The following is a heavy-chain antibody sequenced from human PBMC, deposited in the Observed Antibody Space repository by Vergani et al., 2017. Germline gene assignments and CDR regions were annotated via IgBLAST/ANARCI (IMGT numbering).Heavy chain of an antibody. D-gene: IGHD3-16*01. Sequence: QMQLQESGPGLVKASETLSLTCTVSGDSIISRCSYWGWIRQPPGKGLEWIGSIYNSGNGDSSSSLKSRVTISADTSKNQFSLRLTSVTAADPAVYYCASGKYYSDSTSHFRGRYFDVWGRGTLVTVPS. J-gene: IGHJ2*01. CDR1: GDSIISRCSY. V-gene: IGHV4-39*01. CDR2: IYNSGNG. CDR3: ASGKYYSDSTSHFRGRYFDV.